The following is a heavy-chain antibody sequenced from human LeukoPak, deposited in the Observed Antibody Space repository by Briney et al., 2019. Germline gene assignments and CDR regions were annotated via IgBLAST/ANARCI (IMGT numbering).Heavy chain of an antibody. Sequence: GGSLRLSCAASGFTFSSYAMHWVRQAPGKGLEWVAVISYDGSNKYYADSVKGRLTISRDNSKNTLYLQMNSLRAEDTAVYYCARDQGGVVPAAMPPYYYYYGMDVWGQGTTVTVSS. D-gene: IGHD2-2*01. J-gene: IGHJ6*02. CDR3: ARDQGGVVPAAMPPYYYYYGMDV. CDR1: GFTFSSYA. CDR2: ISYDGSNK. V-gene: IGHV3-30-3*01.